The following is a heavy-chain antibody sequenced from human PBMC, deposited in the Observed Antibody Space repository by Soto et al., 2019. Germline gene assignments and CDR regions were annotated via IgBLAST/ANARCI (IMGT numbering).Heavy chain of an antibody. J-gene: IGHJ6*02. CDR2: ISYDGSNK. CDR3: ARDMGRYYYYYGMDV. Sequence: QVQLVESGGGVVQPERSLRLSCAASGFPFSSYVMHWVRQAPGKGLEWVAVISYDGSNKYYADSVKGRFTISRDNSKNTLSLQLNSLRAEDTAVYYCARDMGRYYYYYGMDVWGQGTTVTVSS. V-gene: IGHV3-30*04. CDR1: GFPFSSYV. D-gene: IGHD3-10*01.